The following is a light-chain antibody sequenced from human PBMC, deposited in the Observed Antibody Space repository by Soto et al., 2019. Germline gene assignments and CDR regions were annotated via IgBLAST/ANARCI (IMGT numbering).Light chain of an antibody. V-gene: IGKV3-20*01. CDR3: QQYGSSPRLT. CDR2: GAS. CDR1: QSVSSDY. J-gene: IGKJ4*01. Sequence: EIVLTQSPGTLSLSPGERATLSCRSSQSVSSDYLAWYQQKPGQAPRLLIYGASSRATGIPDRFSGSGSGTHFTLTISRLAPEDFAVYYCQQYGSSPRLTFGGGTKVEIK.